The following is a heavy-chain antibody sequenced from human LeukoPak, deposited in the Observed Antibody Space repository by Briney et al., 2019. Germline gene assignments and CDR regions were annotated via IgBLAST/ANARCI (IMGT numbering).Heavy chain of an antibody. CDR1: GGSISSYY. V-gene: IGHV4-59*08. Sequence: PSETLSLTCTVYGGSISSYYWRWNRQPPGKGLEWIVYIYYSRTTNYNPSLNSPVTLSVHTSNNQFSLKLSSVTAPDTAVYYCARHGGYYYYGMDVCGQGTTVTVSS. CDR3: ARHGGYYYYGMDV. CDR2: IYYSRTT. D-gene: IGHD3-16*01. J-gene: IGHJ6*02.